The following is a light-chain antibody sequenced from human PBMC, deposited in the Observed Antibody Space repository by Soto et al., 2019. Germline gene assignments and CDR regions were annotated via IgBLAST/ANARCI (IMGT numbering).Light chain of an antibody. CDR3: SSWTSGATYV. J-gene: IGLJ1*01. CDR2: DVN. V-gene: IGLV2-14*03. Sequence: QSALTQPASVCGSPGQSITISCAGTSSDVGAYNYVSWYQHHPGKAPKLMIYDVNNRPSGDSNRFSGSKSGNTASLTISGLQAEDEADYYCSSWTSGATYVFGSGTKLTVL. CDR1: SSDVGAYNY.